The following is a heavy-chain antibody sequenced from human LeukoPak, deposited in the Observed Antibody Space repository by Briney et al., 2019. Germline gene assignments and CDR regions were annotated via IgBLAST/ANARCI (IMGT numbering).Heavy chain of an antibody. CDR1: GGSISDNY. CDR3: ARGVYIAAAQYGY. J-gene: IGHJ4*02. V-gene: IGHV4-59*01. Sequence: SETLSLTCTVSGGSISDNYWSWIRQPPGKGLERIGYAYYSGHTNYNSSLKSRVTMSLDTSKSQFSLRLSSVTAADTAVYYCARGVYIAAAQYGYWGQGTLVTVSS. CDR2: AYYSGHT. D-gene: IGHD6-13*01.